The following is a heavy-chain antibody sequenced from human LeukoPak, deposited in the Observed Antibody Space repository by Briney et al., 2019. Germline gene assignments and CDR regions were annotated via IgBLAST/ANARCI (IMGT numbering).Heavy chain of an antibody. CDR1: GYSISSDYY. D-gene: IGHD3-3*01. CDR3: TSGPNFYNFDY. CDR2: IYHSGST. V-gene: IGHV4-38-2*01. Sequence: PSETLSLTCAVSGYSISSDYYWGWIRQPPGKGLEWIGTIYHSGSTYLNPSLKSRVTISVDTSTNQFSLNLNSVTAADTAVYYCTSGPNFYNFDYWGQGTLVTVSS. J-gene: IGHJ4*02.